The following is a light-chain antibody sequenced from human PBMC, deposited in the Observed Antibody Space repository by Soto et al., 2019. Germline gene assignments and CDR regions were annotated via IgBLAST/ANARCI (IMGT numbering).Light chain of an antibody. CDR3: QQCGSSST. CDR2: GAS. J-gene: IGKJ5*01. CDR1: QTFSNSF. Sequence: EIVLTQSPGTLSLSPGERATLSCRASQTFSNSFLSWFQQIPGQAPRLLIYGASMRATGIPDRFSGSGFGTDFTLTISRLEPEDFAVYYCQQCGSSSTFGQGTRLENK. V-gene: IGKV3-20*01.